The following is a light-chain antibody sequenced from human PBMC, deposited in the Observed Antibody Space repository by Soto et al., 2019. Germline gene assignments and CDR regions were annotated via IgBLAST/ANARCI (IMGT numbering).Light chain of an antibody. J-gene: IGLJ1*01. CDR1: SGHSSYA. Sequence: QSVLTQSPSASASLGASVKLTCTLSSGHSSYAIAWHQQQPEKGPRYLMKLNSDGSHSKGDGIPDRFSGSSSGAERYLIISGLQSEDEADYCCQTWGTGIHVFGTGTKVTVL. V-gene: IGLV4-69*01. CDR2: LNSDGSH. CDR3: QTWGTGIHV.